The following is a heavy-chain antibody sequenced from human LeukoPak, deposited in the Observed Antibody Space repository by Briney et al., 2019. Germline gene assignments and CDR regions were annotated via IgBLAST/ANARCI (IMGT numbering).Heavy chain of an antibody. CDR1: GFTFSSYA. CDR3: AKGRGYNYGPFDY. D-gene: IGHD5-18*01. J-gene: IGHJ4*02. Sequence: GGSLRLSCAASGFTFSSYAMSWVRQAPGKGLEWVSAISGSGGSTYYADSVKGRFTISRDNSKSTLFLQMSSLRTEDTAIYYCAKGRGYNYGPFDYWGQGTLVTVSS. CDR2: ISGSGGST. V-gene: IGHV3-23*01.